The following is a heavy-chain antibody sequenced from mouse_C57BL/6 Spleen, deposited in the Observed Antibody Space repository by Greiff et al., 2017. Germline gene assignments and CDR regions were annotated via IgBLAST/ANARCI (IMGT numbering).Heavy chain of an antibody. D-gene: IGHD1-1*01. V-gene: IGHV6-3*01. CDR2: IRLKSDNYAT. CDR1: GFTFSNYW. Sequence: EVKVEESGGGLVQPGGSMKLSCVASGFTFSNYWMNWVRQSPEKGLEWVAQIRLKSDNYATHYAESVKGRFTISRDDSKSSVYLQMNNLRAEDTGIYYCTVLITTVVAPYYWGQGTTLTVSS. J-gene: IGHJ2*01. CDR3: TVLITTVVAPYY.